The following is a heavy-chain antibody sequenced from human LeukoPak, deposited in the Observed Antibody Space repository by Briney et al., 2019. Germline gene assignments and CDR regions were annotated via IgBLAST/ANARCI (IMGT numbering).Heavy chain of an antibody. D-gene: IGHD3-3*01. CDR2: INPNSGGT. CDR1: GYTFTGYY. Sequence: ASVKVSCKASGYTFTGYYIHWVRQAPGQGLEWMGWINPNSGGTNYAQKFQGRVTMTRDTSISTAYMELSRLRSDDTAVYYCARDGITIFGVVRGLGYWGQGTLVTVSS. CDR3: ARDGITIFGVVRGLGY. J-gene: IGHJ4*02. V-gene: IGHV1-2*02.